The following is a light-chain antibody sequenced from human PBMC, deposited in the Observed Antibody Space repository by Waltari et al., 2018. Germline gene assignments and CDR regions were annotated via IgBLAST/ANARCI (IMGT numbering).Light chain of an antibody. Sequence: DIQMTQSPSSLSASVGDRVTITCRASQSISSYLNWYQQKPGKAPKYLSYAAFRLQSGVPSRFRGSGSGTDFTLTISSLQPEDFATYYCQQSYSTPPTFGQGTKVEIK. V-gene: IGKV1-39*01. CDR2: AAF. J-gene: IGKJ2*01. CDR1: QSISSY. CDR3: QQSYSTPPT.